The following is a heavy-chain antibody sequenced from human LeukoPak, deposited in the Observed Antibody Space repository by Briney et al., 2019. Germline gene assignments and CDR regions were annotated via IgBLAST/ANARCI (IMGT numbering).Heavy chain of an antibody. J-gene: IGHJ3*02. CDR1: GFTFSSYA. V-gene: IGHV3-30*04. Sequence: PGGSLRLSCAASGFTFSSYAMHWVRQAPGKGLGWVAVISYDGSNKYYADSVKGRFTISRDNSKNTLYLQMNSLRAEDTAVYYCAREDDRNYYGLDDAFDIWGQGTMVTVSS. D-gene: IGHD3-10*01. CDR3: AREDDRNYYGLDDAFDI. CDR2: ISYDGSNK.